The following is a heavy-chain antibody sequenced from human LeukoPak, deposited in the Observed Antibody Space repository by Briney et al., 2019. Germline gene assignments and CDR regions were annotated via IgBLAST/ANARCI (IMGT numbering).Heavy chain of an antibody. CDR1: GGSFSGYY. CDR3: ARGRWPYCSSTSCRRWFDP. CDR2: INHSGST. V-gene: IGHV4-34*01. D-gene: IGHD2-2*01. J-gene: IGHJ5*02. Sequence: PSQTLSLTCAVYGGSFSGYYWSWIRQPPGKGLEWIGEINHSGSTNYNPSLKSRVTISVDTSKNQFSLKLSSVTAADTAVYYCARGRWPYCSSTSCRRWFDPWGQGTLVTVSS.